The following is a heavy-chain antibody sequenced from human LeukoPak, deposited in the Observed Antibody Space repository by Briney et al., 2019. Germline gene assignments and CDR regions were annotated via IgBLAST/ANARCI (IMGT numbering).Heavy chain of an antibody. Sequence: GGSLRLSCTPSGLNLGVYAINWVRQAPGQGLEWVGFIRSKALYGTREYAASVEGRFTISRDDSKGIAYLQMNTLKIEDTAVYYGPRDNVNYYAPDYWGQGTLVTVSS. V-gene: IGHV3-49*04. CDR1: GLNLGVYA. CDR2: IRSKALYGTR. J-gene: IGHJ4*02. D-gene: IGHD1-7*01. CDR3: PRDNVNYYAPDY.